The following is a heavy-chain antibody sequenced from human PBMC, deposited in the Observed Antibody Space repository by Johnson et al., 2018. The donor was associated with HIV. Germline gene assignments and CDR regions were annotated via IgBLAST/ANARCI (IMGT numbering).Heavy chain of an antibody. CDR2: VSGSGGST. J-gene: IGHJ3*02. CDR3: ARTDYGDWNDAYDAFDI. Sequence: VQLVKSGGGLVQPGGSLRLSCAASGFTVSSYAMSWVRQAPGQGLEWVSAVSGSGGSTYYADYAKGRFSSSRDSSKNTLYFQMYSLRAEDTAVYYCARTDYGDWNDAYDAFDIWGQGTMVTVSS. CDR1: GFTVSSYA. V-gene: IGHV3-23*04. D-gene: IGHD1-1*01.